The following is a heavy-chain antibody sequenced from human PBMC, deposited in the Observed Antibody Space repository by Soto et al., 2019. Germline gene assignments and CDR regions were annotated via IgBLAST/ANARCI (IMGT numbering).Heavy chain of an antibody. D-gene: IGHD3-10*01. Sequence: SETLSLTCTVSGASISSGDYNWSWIRQPPGKGLEWIGYIYYSGSTSYNPSLKSRVTISLDTSKNQFSLKLRSVTAADTAVYYCAREDFYYGSGSYYHWGQGTLVTVSS. CDR2: IYYSGST. CDR1: GASISSGDYN. CDR3: AREDFYYGSGSYYH. V-gene: IGHV4-30-4*01. J-gene: IGHJ4*02.